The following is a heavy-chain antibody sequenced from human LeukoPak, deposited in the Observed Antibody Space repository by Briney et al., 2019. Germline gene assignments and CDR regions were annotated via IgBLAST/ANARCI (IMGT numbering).Heavy chain of an antibody. CDR2: IIPIFGTA. V-gene: IGHV1-69*01. Sequence: SVKVSCKASGGTFSSYAISWVRQAPGQGLEWMGGIIPIFGTANYAQKFQGRVTITADESTTTAYMELNSLRSEDTAAYYCALEFRTFYAVFDYWGQGTLVTVSS. J-gene: IGHJ4*02. D-gene: IGHD2-2*01. CDR1: GGTFSSYA. CDR3: ALEFRTFYAVFDY.